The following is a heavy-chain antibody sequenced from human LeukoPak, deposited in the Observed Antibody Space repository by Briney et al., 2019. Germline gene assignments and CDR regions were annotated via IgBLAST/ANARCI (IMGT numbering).Heavy chain of an antibody. J-gene: IGHJ4*02. CDR2: IYYSGST. CDR3: ARDLRVAIYDTPKYYFDY. Sequence: SETLSLTCAVYGGSFSGYYWSWIRQPPGKGLEWIGYIYYSGSTYYNPSLKSRVTISVDTSKNQFSLKLSSVTAADTAVYYCARDLRVAIYDTPKYYFDYWGQGTLVTVSS. V-gene: IGHV4-30-4*08. CDR1: GGSFSGYY. D-gene: IGHD3-3*01.